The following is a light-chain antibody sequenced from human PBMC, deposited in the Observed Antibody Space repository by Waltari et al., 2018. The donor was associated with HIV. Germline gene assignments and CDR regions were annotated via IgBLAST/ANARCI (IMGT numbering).Light chain of an antibody. CDR2: EVY. CDR3: SSYAGINTYVL. CDR1: SSDVGGNNY. Sequence: QSALTQPPSASGSPGQSVTISCNGTSSDVGGNNYVSWYQQYPGKAPRLMIYEVYKRPSGVPHRFSGSKSGNTASLTVSGLQAEDEANYYYSSYAGINTYVLFGGGTKLTVL. V-gene: IGLV2-8*01. J-gene: IGLJ2*01.